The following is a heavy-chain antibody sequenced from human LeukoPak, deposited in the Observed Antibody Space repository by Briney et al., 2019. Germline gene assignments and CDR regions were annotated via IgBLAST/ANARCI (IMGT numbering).Heavy chain of an antibody. J-gene: IGHJ4*02. CDR1: GGSFSGYY. CDR2: INHSGST. CDR3: ASTPRVPAAFFDY. Sequence: SETLSLTCAVYGGSFSGYYWSWIRQPPGKGLEWIGEINHSGSTNYNPSLKGRVTISVDTSKNQFSLKLSSVTAADTAVYYCASTPRVPAAFFDYWGQGTLATVSS. V-gene: IGHV4-34*01. D-gene: IGHD2-2*01.